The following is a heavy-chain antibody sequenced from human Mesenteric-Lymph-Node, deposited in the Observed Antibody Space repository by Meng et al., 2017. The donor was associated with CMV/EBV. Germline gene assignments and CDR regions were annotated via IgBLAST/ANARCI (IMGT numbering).Heavy chain of an antibody. CDR3: ARDYLWDYYYGMDV. J-gene: IGHJ6*02. CDR2: IYYSGST. V-gene: IGHV4-59*12. CDR1: GGSISSYY. D-gene: IGHD3-16*02. Sequence: SETLSLTCAVYGGSISSYYWSWIRQPPGKGLEWIGSIYYSGSTYYNPSLKSRVTISVDTSKNQFSLKLSSVTAADTAVYYCARDYLWDYYYGMDVWGQGTTVTVSS.